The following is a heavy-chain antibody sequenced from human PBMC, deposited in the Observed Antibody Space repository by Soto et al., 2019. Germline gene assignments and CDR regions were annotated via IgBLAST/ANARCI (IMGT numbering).Heavy chain of an antibody. J-gene: IGHJ4*02. V-gene: IGHV5-10-1*01. CDR2: IDPSDSQT. CDR3: ARQIYDSDTGPNFKYYFHX. Sequence: GEALKISWKGSGYSFAGYWITWVRQKPGKGLEWMGRIDPSDSQTYYSPSFREHVTISATKSITTVFLQWSSLRASDTAMYYCARQIYDSDTGPNFKYYFHXWGQGTPVTVSX. CDR1: GYSFAGYW. D-gene: IGHD3-22*01.